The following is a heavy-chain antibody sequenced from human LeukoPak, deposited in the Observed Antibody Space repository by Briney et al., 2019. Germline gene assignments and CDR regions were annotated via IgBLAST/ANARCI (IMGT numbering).Heavy chain of an antibody. Sequence: PGGSLRLSCAASGLTFSSFGMNWVRQAPGKGLEWVAVISYDGSHTYYADSVKGRFTISRDNSKNTLFLQMNSLGAEDTAVYYCARETGGAFDIWGQGTRVTVSS. CDR3: ARETGGAFDI. CDR2: ISYDGSHT. V-gene: IGHV3-33*05. D-gene: IGHD3-9*01. J-gene: IGHJ3*02. CDR1: GLTFSSFG.